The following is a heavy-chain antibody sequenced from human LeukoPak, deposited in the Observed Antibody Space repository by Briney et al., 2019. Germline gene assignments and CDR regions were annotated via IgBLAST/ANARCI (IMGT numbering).Heavy chain of an antibody. Sequence: ASVKVSCKASGYTFTSYDINWVRQATGQGLEWMGWMNPNSGNTGYAQKFQGRVTMTRNTSISTAYMELSSLRSEDTAVYYCARLRYYYDSSGYYYFDYWGQGTLVTVSS. CDR3: ARLRYYYDSSGYYYFDY. CDR2: MNPNSGNT. CDR1: GYTFTSYD. D-gene: IGHD3-22*01. J-gene: IGHJ4*02. V-gene: IGHV1-8*01.